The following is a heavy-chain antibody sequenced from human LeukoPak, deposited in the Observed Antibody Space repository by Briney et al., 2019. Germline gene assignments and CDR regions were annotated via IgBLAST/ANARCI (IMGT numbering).Heavy chain of an antibody. Sequence: GASLRLSCAASGFTFSDYAMSWVRQAPGKGLEWVSAISGSGGSTYYADSVKGRFTISRDNSKNTLYLQMNSLRAEDTAVYYCARIVVVPAASHGMDVWGRGTTVSVSS. CDR3: ARIVVVPAASHGMDV. CDR1: GFTFSDYA. D-gene: IGHD2-2*01. V-gene: IGHV3-23*01. J-gene: IGHJ6*02. CDR2: ISGSGGST.